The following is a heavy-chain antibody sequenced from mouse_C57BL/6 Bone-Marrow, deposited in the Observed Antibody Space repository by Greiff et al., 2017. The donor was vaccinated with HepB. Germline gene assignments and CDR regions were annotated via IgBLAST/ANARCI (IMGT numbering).Heavy chain of an antibody. J-gene: IGHJ4*01. CDR2: IYPGDGDT. D-gene: IGHD3-2*02. Sequence: QVHVKQSGAELVKPGASVKISCKASGYAFSSYWMNWVKQRPGKGLEWIGQIYPGDGDTNYNGKFKGKATLTADKSSSTAYMQLSSLTSEDSAVYFCARSGWENYYAMDYWGQGTSVTVSS. CDR1: GYAFSSYW. CDR3: ARSGWENYYAMDY. V-gene: IGHV1-80*01.